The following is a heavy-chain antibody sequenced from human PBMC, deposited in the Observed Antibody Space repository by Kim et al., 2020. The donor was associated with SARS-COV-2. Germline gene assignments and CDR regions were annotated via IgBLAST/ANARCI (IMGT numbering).Heavy chain of an antibody. CDR2: IYETGTT. J-gene: IGHJ4*02. CDR3: ARPMAQLVRGPLYY. CDR1: GASISSSSYF. Sequence: SETLSLTCTLSGASISSSSYFWGWIRQPPGKGLEWIGSIYETGTTHYNPSLKSRVTISVDTSKNQFSLKLSSVTATDTAVYYCARPMAQLVRGPLYYWGQGSLVTVSS. V-gene: IGHV4-39*01. D-gene: IGHD6-13*01.